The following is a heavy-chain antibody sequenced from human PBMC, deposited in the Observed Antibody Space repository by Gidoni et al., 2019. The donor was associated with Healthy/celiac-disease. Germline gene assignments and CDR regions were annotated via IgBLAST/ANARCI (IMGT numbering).Heavy chain of an antibody. J-gene: IGHJ6*02. V-gene: IGHV4-39*01. Sequence: QLQLQELGPGLVKPSETLSPPCTVSGGSISSSSYHWGWIRQPPGKGLEWMGSIYYRGSTYYNPSLKSIVTISVDTSKNQFSLKLSSVTAADTAVYYCARLSVDTAMVNGHYYYYGMDVWGQGTTVTVSS. CDR1: GGSISSSSYH. D-gene: IGHD5-18*01. CDR2: IYYRGST. CDR3: ARLSVDTAMVNGHYYYYGMDV.